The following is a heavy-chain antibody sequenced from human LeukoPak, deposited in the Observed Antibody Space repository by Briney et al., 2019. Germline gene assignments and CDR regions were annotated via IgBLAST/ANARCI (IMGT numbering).Heavy chain of an antibody. CDR2: ISSSSTYI. CDR3: AREDSYGFGIDY. J-gene: IGHJ4*02. D-gene: IGHD5-18*01. CDR1: GFTFSSYS. Sequence: PGGSLRLSCAASGFTFSSYSMNWVRQAPGKELEWVSSISSSSTYIYYADSVKGRFTISRGNAKNSLYLQMNSLRAEDTAVYYCAREDSYGFGIDYWGQGTLATVSS. V-gene: IGHV3-21*01.